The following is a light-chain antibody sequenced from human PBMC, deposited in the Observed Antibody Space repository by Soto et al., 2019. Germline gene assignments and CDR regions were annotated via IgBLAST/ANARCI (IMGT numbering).Light chain of an antibody. CDR3: QQANSFPIT. Sequence: DIQMTQFPSSVSASVGDRVTITCRASQRLNWLAWYQQKPGKAPKLLIYEATNLQSGVPPRFSGSGSGTDFTLTISSLQPEDFATYFCQQANSFPITFGQGTRLEI. V-gene: IGKV1-12*01. CDR2: EAT. J-gene: IGKJ5*01. CDR1: QRLNW.